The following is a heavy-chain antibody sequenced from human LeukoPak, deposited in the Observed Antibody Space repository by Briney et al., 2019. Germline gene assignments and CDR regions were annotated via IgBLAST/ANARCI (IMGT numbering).Heavy chain of an antibody. CDR1: GYRFTSYW. V-gene: IGHV5-51*01. Sequence: GESLQISCKGSGYRFTSYWIGWVGQMPGKGLEWMGFIYPGDSDTRYSPSFQGQVTISADKSMSTAYLQWSSLKASDTAMYYCARRRGRYSGDAFDIWGQGTMVTVSS. CDR3: ARRRGRYSGDAFDI. D-gene: IGHD1-26*01. CDR2: IYPGDSDT. J-gene: IGHJ3*02.